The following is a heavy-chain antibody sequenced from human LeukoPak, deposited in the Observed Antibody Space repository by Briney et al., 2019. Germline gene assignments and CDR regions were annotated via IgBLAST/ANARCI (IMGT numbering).Heavy chain of an antibody. CDR2: IYHSGTT. CDR1: AYSISNGFV. Sequence: PSETLSLTCTVSAYSISNGFVWGWIRQPPGKGLEWIASIYHSGTTYYNPSLKSRVTMSVDTSKNQFSPRLSSVTAADTAEYYCTRLSHVAGAPKVSWFDPWGQGTLVTVSS. J-gene: IGHJ5*02. CDR3: TRLSHVAGAPKVSWFDP. V-gene: IGHV4-38-2*02. D-gene: IGHD1-26*01.